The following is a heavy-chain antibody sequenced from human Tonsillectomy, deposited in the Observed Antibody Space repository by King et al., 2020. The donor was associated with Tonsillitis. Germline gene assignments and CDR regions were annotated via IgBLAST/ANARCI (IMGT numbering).Heavy chain of an antibody. CDR1: GFTFSNAW. CDR3: STGGXADYGGVPLRD. D-gene: IGHD4-23*01. J-gene: IGHJ4*02. CDR2: IKSKTEGGTT. Sequence: VQLVESGGGLVKPGGSLRLSCAASGFTFSNAWMSWVRQAPGKWREWVGRIKSKTEGGTTDYAAPVKGRFTISRDDSKNTLYLQMNSLKTEATVGYYCSTGGXADYGGVPLRDWGQGXLVTVSS. V-gene: IGHV3-15*01.